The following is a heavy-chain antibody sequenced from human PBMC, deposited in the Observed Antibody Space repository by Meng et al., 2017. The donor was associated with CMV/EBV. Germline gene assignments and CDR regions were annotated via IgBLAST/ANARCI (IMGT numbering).Heavy chain of an antibody. Sequence: ASVKVSCKASGYTFTSYYMHWVRQAPGQGLEWMGIINPSGGSTSYEQQFQGRVTMTRDTSTSTVYMELSSLRSEDTAVYYCARGLASITIFGVVIMPPAFHYGMDVWGQGTTVTVSS. J-gene: IGHJ6*02. D-gene: IGHD3-3*01. CDR3: ARGLASITIFGVVIMPPAFHYGMDV. CDR2: INPSGGST. V-gene: IGHV1-46*01. CDR1: GYTFTSYY.